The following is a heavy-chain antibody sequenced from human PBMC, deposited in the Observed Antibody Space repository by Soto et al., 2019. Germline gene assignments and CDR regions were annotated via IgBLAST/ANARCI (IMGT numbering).Heavy chain of an antibody. J-gene: IGHJ4*02. Sequence: SETLSLTCTVPGGSISSGGYYWSWIRQHPGKGLEWIGYIYYSGSTYYNPSLKSRVTISVDTSKNQFSLKLSSVTAADTAVYYCARAKGYYYDSSGPFNFDYWGQGTLVTVSS. D-gene: IGHD3-22*01. V-gene: IGHV4-31*03. CDR2: IYYSGST. CDR1: GGSISSGGYY. CDR3: ARAKGYYYDSSGPFNFDY.